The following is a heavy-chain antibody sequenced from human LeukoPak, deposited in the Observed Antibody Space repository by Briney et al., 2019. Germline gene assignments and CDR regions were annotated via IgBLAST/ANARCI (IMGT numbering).Heavy chain of an antibody. CDR3: AKDRVWGSYFDY. Sequence: GGSLRLSCAASGFTFSSYGMHWVRQAPGKGLEWVAVISYDGSNKYYADSVKGRFTISRDNSKNTLYLQMNSLRAEDTAVYYCAKDRVWGSYFDYWGQGTLVTVSS. J-gene: IGHJ4*02. CDR1: GFTFSSYG. V-gene: IGHV3-30*18. CDR2: ISYDGSNK. D-gene: IGHD7-27*01.